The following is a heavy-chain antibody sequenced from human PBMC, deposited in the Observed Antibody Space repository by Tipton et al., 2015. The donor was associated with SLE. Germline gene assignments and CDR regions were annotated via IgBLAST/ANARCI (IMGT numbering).Heavy chain of an antibody. CDR1: GYTFTTYG. Sequence: QLVQSGAEVKKPGASVKVSCKASGYTFTTYGISWVRQAPGQGLEWMGWISVYNGNTNYAQKLQGRVTMTTDTSTSTAYMELRSLRSDDTAVYYCARVVYSGYEYYYYYCGMDVWGQGTTVTVSS. D-gene: IGHD5-12*01. V-gene: IGHV1-18*01. CDR3: ARVVYSGYEYYYYYCGMDV. J-gene: IGHJ6*02. CDR2: ISVYNGNT.